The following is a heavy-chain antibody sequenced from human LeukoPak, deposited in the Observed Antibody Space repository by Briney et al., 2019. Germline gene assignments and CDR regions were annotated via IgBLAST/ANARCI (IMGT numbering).Heavy chain of an antibody. V-gene: IGHV3-23*01. CDR1: GFTLSSYA. CDR3: AKAPAVVPAANYYYYGMDV. CDR2: ISGSGGST. D-gene: IGHD2-2*01. J-gene: IGHJ6*04. Sequence: GGSLRLSCAASGFTLSSYAMSWVRQAPGKGLEWVSAISGSGGSTYYADSVKGRFTISRDNSKNTLYLQMNSLRAEDTAVYYCAKAPAVVPAANYYYYGMDVWGKGTTVTVSS.